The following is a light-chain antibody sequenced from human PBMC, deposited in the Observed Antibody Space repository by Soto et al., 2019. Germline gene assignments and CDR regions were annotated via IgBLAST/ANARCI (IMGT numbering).Light chain of an antibody. J-gene: IGKJ3*01. CDR3: HYYGKSPPSVT. CDR2: GAS. CDR1: QRVSSGY. Sequence: EIVLTQSPNTLSLSPGERATLSCRASQRVSSGYLVWYQQKPGQAPRLLIYGASNRATGIPDRFSGSGSGTVFTLTISRLEREDFAVYYCHYYGKSPPSVTFGPGTKVDIK. V-gene: IGKV3-20*01.